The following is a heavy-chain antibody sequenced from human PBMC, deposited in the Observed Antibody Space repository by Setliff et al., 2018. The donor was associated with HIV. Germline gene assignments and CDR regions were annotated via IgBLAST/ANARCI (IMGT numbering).Heavy chain of an antibody. CDR3: AREKGNVDSSMVLYYYYGMDV. D-gene: IGHD5-18*01. CDR1: GGTFSSYA. CDR2: IIPIFGTA. Sequence: GASVKVSCKASGGTFSSYAISWVRQAPGQGLEWMGGIIPIFGTANYAQKFKGRVTITADESTNTVYMEVRSLRSEDTAVYYCAREKGNVDSSMVLYYYYGMDVWGQGTTVTVSS. J-gene: IGHJ6*02. V-gene: IGHV1-69*13.